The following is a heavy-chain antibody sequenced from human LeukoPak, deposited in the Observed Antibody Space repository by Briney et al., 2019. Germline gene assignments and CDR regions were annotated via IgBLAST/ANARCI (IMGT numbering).Heavy chain of an antibody. CDR2: IRYDGSNK. CDR1: GFTFSSYG. V-gene: IGHV3-30*02. Sequence: GGSLRLSCAASGFTFSSYGMHWVRQAPGKGLEWVAFIRYDGSNKYYADSVKGRFTISRDNSKNTLYLQMNSLRAEDTAVYYCARHQYYYDSSGWTPYYFDYWGQGTLVTVSS. J-gene: IGHJ4*02. CDR3: ARHQYYYDSSGWTPYYFDY. D-gene: IGHD3-22*01.